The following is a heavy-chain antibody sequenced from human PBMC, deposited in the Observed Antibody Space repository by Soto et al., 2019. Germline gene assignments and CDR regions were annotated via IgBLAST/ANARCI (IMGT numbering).Heavy chain of an antibody. J-gene: IGHJ4*02. Sequence: QLQLQESGPGLVRPSGTLSLTCAVSCGFTSTNNWRSWVRQPPGKGLEWIGDAYHSGSTEYNPSLKSRVSLSVDKSKNQISLKLTSATAADTAVYDCARSPPSSYYGGSGAFDYWGQGTLVTVSS. CDR3: ARSPPSSYYGGSGAFDY. CDR2: AYHSGST. D-gene: IGHD3-10*01. V-gene: IGHV4-4*02. CDR1: CGFTSTNNW.